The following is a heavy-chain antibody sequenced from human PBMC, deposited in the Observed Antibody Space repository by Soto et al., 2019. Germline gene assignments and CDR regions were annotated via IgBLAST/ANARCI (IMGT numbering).Heavy chain of an antibody. D-gene: IGHD3-9*01. CDR1: GGTFSSYA. CDR3: ARESTYYDILTGYPDYYYYCMDV. CDR2: IIPIFGTA. J-gene: IGHJ6*02. Sequence: QVQLVQSGAEVKKPGSSVKVSCKASGGTFSSYAISWVRQAPGQGLEWMGGIIPIFGTANYAQKFQGRVTITADESTSTAYMELSSLSSEDTAVYYCARESTYYDILTGYPDYYYYCMDVWGQGTTVTVSS. V-gene: IGHV1-69*01.